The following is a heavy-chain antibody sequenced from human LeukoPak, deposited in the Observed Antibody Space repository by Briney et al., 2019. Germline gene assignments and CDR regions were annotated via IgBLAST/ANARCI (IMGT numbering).Heavy chain of an antibody. CDR2: IRYDGYNK. V-gene: IGHV3-30*02. J-gene: IGHJ6*04. D-gene: IGHD3-10*02. CDR1: GFTFSNYG. Sequence: GGSLRLSCGASGFTFSNYGMHWVRQAPGKGLEWLAFIRYDGYNKYYADSVKGRFTISRDNAKNSLYLQMNSLRAEDTAVYYCAELGITMIGGVWGKGTTVTISS. CDR3: AELGITMIGGV.